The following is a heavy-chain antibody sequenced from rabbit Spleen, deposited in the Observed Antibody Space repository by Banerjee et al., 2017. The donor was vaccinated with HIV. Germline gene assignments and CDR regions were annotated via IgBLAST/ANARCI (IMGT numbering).Heavy chain of an antibody. CDR2: IDTSDGDT. D-gene: IGHD1-1*01. V-gene: IGHV1S45*01. J-gene: IGHJ2*01. CDR1: GFSFSSNW. CDR3: ARNYVNAFDP. Sequence: QEQLKESGGDLVKPGASLTLTCTASGFSFSSNWICWVRQAPGKGLEWIACIDTSDGDTDYANWPKGRFTISKTSSTTVTLQMTSLTAADTATYFCARNYVNAFDPWGPGTLVTVS.